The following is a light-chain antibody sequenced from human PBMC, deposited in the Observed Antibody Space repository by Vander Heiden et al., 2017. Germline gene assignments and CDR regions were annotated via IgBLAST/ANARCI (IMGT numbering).Light chain of an antibody. J-gene: IGKJ3*01. CDR3: QQLNNYPFT. CDR1: QGISSY. CDR2: AAS. Sequence: DMQLTQSPSFLAASVGDRVTITCRASQGISSYFAWYQQKPGKAPKLLIYAASTLQSGVPSRFSGSGSGTEVTLTISSLQPEDFATYYCQQLNNYPFTFGPGTKVDIK. V-gene: IGKV1-9*01.